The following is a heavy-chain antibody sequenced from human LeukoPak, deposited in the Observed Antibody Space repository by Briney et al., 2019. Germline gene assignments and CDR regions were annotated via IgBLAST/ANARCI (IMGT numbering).Heavy chain of an antibody. CDR1: GDTSTNYA. J-gene: IGHJ5*02. CDR2: IGAFNGYT. CDR3: AREMGARAWFDP. D-gene: IGHD3-16*01. Sequence: ASVKVSYKATGDTSTNYAIVWVRQAPGQGLEWMGWIGAFNGYTNYAQKLQGRVTLTTDTSTSTVYMHLRSLRPDDTAVYYCAREMGARAWFDPWGQGTLVTVSS. V-gene: IGHV1-18*01.